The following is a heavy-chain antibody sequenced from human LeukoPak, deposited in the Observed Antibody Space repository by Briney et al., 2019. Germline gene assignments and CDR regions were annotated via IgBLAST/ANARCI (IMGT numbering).Heavy chain of an antibody. V-gene: IGHV3-11*01. D-gene: IGHD2-2*01. J-gene: IGHJ3*02. CDR1: GFTFSDYY. Sequence: GGSLRLSCAASGFTFSDYYMSWIRQAPGKGLEWVSYISSSGSTIYYADSVKGRFTISRDNAKNSLYLQMNSLRAEDTALYHCARVGRYCSSTSCYEGAFDIWGQGTMVTVSS. CDR3: ARVGRYCSSTSCYEGAFDI. CDR2: ISSSGSTI.